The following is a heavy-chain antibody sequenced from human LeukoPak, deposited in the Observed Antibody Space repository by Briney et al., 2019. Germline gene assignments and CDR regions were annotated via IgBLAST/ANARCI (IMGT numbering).Heavy chain of an antibody. J-gene: IGHJ4*02. CDR2: ISASGGST. D-gene: IGHD6-13*01. Sequence: GGSLRLSCAASGFTFSSYAMSWVRQAPGKGLEWVSAISASGGSTYYADSVKGRFTISRDNSKNTLSLQMDSLSAEDTAVYYCAKRIAAAGPYFDSWGQGTLVTVSS. CDR3: AKRIAAAGPYFDS. V-gene: IGHV3-23*01. CDR1: GFTFSSYA.